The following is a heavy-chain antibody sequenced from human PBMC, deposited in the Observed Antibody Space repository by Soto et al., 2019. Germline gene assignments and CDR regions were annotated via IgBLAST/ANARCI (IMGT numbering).Heavy chain of an antibody. Sequence: EVQLLESGGGLVQPGGSLRLSCAASGFTFSNYAMSWVRQAPGKGLDWVSTISVPDGSTYYADSVKGWFTISRDNSKNTLNLQRTSQGAEETAIYYCAKPSVSPYCNGGSWYSPFDYWGQGTLVTVSS. CDR1: GFTFSNYA. D-gene: IGHD2-15*01. V-gene: IGHV3-23*01. CDR2: ISVPDGST. J-gene: IGHJ4*02. CDR3: AKPSVSPYCNGGSWYSPFDY.